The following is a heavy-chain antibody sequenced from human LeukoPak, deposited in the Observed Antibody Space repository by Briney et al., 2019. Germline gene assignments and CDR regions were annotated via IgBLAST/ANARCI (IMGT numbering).Heavy chain of an antibody. CDR3: ASSFRGVETYGSGSYYRSPFDF. D-gene: IGHD3-10*01. CDR1: GGTFSSYA. CDR2: IIPILGIA. V-gene: IGHV1-69*04. Sequence: ASVKVSCKASGGTFSSYAISWVRQAPGQGLEWMGRIIPILGIANYAQKFQGRVTITADKSTSTAYMELSSLRSEDTAVYYCASSFRGVETYGSGSYYRSPFDFWGQGTLVTVSS. J-gene: IGHJ4*02.